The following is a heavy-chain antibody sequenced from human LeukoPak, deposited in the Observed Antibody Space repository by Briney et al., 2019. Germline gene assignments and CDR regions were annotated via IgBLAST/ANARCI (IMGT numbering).Heavy chain of an antibody. CDR3: ARDPSGMDYFDY. Sequence: SETLSLTCTVSGGSISSSAYYWGWIRQAPGKGLEWIGNIYYSGSTNYNPSLKSRVTISVDTSKNQFSLKLSSVTAADTAVYYCARDPSGMDYFDYWGQGTLVTVSS. J-gene: IGHJ4*02. D-gene: IGHD1-1*01. V-gene: IGHV4-61*08. CDR2: IYYSGST. CDR1: GGSISSSAYY.